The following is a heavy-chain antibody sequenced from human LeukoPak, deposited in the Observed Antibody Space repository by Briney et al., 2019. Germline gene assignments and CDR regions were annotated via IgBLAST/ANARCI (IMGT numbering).Heavy chain of an antibody. CDR3: TTDIWIYKGMDF. V-gene: IGHV3-15*01. J-gene: IGHJ6*04. Sequence: GGSLRLSCAASGFTFSNAWTNWVRQAPGKGLEWVGRIKSKTDGGTTDYAAPVKGSFTISRDDSKNTLYLQMNSLKTEDTAMYYRTTDIWIYKGMDFWGKGTTVTVSS. D-gene: IGHD3-10*01. CDR1: GFTFSNAW. CDR2: IKSKTDGGTT.